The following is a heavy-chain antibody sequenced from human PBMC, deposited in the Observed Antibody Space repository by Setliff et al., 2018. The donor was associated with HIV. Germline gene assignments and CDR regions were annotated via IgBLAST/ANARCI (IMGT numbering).Heavy chain of an antibody. V-gene: IGHV3-15*01. CDR1: GFTFSDYW. D-gene: IGHD6-13*01. CDR2: IKSKTDGETT. J-gene: IGHJ4*02. CDR3: MDFAIAGAWDY. Sequence: PGGSLRLSCTASGFTFSDYWMHWVRRGPGKGLEWVGRIKSKTDGETTDYATPVKGRFTISRDDSENMLYLQMNDLKTEDTAVYYCMDFAIAGAWDYWGQGTLVTVSS.